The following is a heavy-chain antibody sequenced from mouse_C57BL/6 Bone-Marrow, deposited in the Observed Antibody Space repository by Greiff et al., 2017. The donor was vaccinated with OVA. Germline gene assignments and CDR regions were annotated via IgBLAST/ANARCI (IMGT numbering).Heavy chain of an antibody. J-gene: IGHJ3*01. CDR3: ARYPRYGSSYAWFAY. CDR1: GYTFTSYW. V-gene: IGHV1-55*01. CDR2: IYPGSGST. Sequence: QVQLQQPGAELVKPGASVKMSCKASGYTFTSYWITWVKQRPGQGLEWIGDIYPGSGSTNYNEKFKSKATLTVDTSSSTAYMQLSSLTSEDSAVYYCARYPRYGSSYAWFAYWGQGTLVTVSA. D-gene: IGHD1-1*01.